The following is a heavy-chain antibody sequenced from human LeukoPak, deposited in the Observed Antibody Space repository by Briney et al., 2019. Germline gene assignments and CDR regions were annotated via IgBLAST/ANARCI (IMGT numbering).Heavy chain of an antibody. CDR1: GYRFTNYW. Sequence: GESLKISCEGSGYRFTNYWIAWVRQMPGKGLELMGGIYPGDSDTRYSPSFQGQVTISADKSISTAFLQWSSLKASDTAIYYCARQGVYYCDSSAFYHWGQGTQVTVSS. J-gene: IGHJ4*02. D-gene: IGHD3-22*01. CDR2: IYPGDSDT. V-gene: IGHV5-51*01. CDR3: ARQGVYYCDSSAFYH.